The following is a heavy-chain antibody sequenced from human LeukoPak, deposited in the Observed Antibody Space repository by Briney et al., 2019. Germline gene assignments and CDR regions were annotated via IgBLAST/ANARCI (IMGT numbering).Heavy chain of an antibody. Sequence: GGSLRLSCAASGFTFSSYSMNWVRQAPGKGLGWVSAISGSGGSTYYADSVKGRFTISRDNSKNTLYLQMNSLRAEDTAVYYCAKQGSEYYGSGSYYTSFDYWGQGTLVTVSS. CDR3: AKQGSEYYGSGSYYTSFDY. CDR1: GFTFSSYS. D-gene: IGHD3-10*01. V-gene: IGHV3-23*01. J-gene: IGHJ4*02. CDR2: ISGSGGST.